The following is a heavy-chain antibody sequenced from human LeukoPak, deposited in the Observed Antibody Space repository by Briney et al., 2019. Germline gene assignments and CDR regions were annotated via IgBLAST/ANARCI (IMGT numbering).Heavy chain of an antibody. CDR2: ISGSGGRT. CDR3: AKHRWVGESAYYFDY. CDR1: AFTFSSYA. D-gene: IGHD3-10*01. J-gene: IGHJ4*02. Sequence: GGSLRLSCAASAFTFSSYAMSWVRQAPGKGLEWVSAISGSGGRTYYADSVKGRFTISRDNSKNALYLQMNSLRAEDTAVYYCAKHRWVGESAYYFDYWGQGTLVTVSS. V-gene: IGHV3-23*01.